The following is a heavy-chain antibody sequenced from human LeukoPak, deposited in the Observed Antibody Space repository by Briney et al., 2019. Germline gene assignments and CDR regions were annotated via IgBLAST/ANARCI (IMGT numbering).Heavy chain of an antibody. V-gene: IGHV4-34*01. CDR2: INHSGST. CDR1: GGSFSGYY. Sequence: PSETLSLTCAVYGGSFSGYYSSWIRQPPGKGLEWIGEINHSGSTNYNPSLKSRVTISVDTSKNQFSLKLSSVTAADTAVYYCASEGKQQRAYYFDYWGQGTLVTVSS. J-gene: IGHJ4*02. CDR3: ASEGKQQRAYYFDY. D-gene: IGHD6-13*01.